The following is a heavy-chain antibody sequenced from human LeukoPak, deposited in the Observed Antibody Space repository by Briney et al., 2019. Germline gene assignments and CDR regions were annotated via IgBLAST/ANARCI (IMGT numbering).Heavy chain of an antibody. Sequence: REASVKVSFKASGYTFTSYGISWVRQAPGQGLEWMGWISAYNGNTNYAQKLQGRVTMTTDTSTSTAYMELSSLRSEDTAVYYCARGDFPNWFDPWGQGTLVTVSS. CDR3: ARGDFPNWFDP. J-gene: IGHJ5*02. V-gene: IGHV1-18*01. CDR1: GYTFTSYG. CDR2: ISAYNGNT.